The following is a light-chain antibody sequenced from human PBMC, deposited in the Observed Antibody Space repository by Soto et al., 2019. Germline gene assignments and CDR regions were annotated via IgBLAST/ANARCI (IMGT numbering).Light chain of an antibody. CDR2: AAS. CDR3: QQLNSYPLT. Sequence: DIQLTQSPSFLSASVGDRVTITCRASQGISSTYLAWYQQTPGKAPKILIYAASTLQSGVPSRFSGRGSGTDFTLTINSLQPEDFATYYCQQLNSYPLTFGGGTKV. J-gene: IGKJ4*01. CDR1: QGISSTY. V-gene: IGKV1-9*01.